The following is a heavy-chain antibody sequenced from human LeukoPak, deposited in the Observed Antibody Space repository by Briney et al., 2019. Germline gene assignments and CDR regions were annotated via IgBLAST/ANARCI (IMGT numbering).Heavy chain of an antibody. V-gene: IGHV1-18*01. Sequence: GASVKVSCKASGYTLTSYGISWVRQAPGQGLEWMGWISAYNGNTNYAQKLQGRVTMTTDTSTSTAYMELRSLRSDDTAVYYCARDLPENYYDSSGYPHDAFDIWGQGTMVTVSS. CDR2: ISAYNGNT. D-gene: IGHD3-22*01. CDR1: GYTLTSYG. CDR3: ARDLPENYYDSSGYPHDAFDI. J-gene: IGHJ3*02.